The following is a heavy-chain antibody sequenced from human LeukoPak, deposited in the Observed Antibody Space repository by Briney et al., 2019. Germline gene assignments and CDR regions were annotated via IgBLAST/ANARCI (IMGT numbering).Heavy chain of an antibody. J-gene: IGHJ4*02. CDR2: IIPIFGTA. Sequence: SVTVSCTASGGTFSSYAISWVRQAPGQGLEWMGGIIPIFGTANYAQKFQGRVTITTDESTSTAYMELSSLRSEDTAVYYCARVNRYYYDSSGPLSYFDYWGQGTLVTVSS. D-gene: IGHD3-22*01. CDR3: ARVNRYYYDSSGPLSYFDY. V-gene: IGHV1-69*05. CDR1: GGTFSSYA.